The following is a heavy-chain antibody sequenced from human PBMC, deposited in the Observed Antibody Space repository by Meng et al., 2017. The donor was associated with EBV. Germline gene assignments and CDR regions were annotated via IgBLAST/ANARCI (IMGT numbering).Heavy chain of an antibody. CDR3: ASESGRGFTPDY. Sequence: QVHGVQSWAEVKKPGSSVKVSRRTSGGTFRSDAVRWVRQAPGQGLEWMGGLIPMVGAPHYAQKFQGRVTIIADESTSTHSMELNSLRSEDTAMYYCASESGRGFTPDYWGQGTLVTVSS. V-gene: IGHV1-69*01. D-gene: IGHD3-10*01. CDR1: GGTFRSDA. J-gene: IGHJ4*02. CDR2: LIPMVGAP.